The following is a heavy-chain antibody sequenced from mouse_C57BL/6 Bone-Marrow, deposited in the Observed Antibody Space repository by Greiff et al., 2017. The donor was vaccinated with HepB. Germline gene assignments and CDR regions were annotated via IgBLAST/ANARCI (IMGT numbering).Heavy chain of an antibody. Sequence: EVHLVESGGDLVKPGGSLKLSCAASGFTFSSYGMSWVRQTPDKRLEWVATISSGGSYTYYPDSVKGRFTISRDNARNTLYLQMSSLKSEDTAMYYCARSTTVVAHWYFDVWGTGTTVTVSS. CDR2: ISSGGSYT. CDR1: GFTFSSYG. CDR3: ARSTTVVAHWYFDV. D-gene: IGHD1-1*01. J-gene: IGHJ1*03. V-gene: IGHV5-6*01.